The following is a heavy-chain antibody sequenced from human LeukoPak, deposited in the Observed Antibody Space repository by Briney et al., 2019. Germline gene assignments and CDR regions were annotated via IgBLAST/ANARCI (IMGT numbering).Heavy chain of an antibody. CDR2: IYYSGST. J-gene: IGHJ6*02. CDR3: ARDIGQLWSQNYYYYGMDV. D-gene: IGHD5-18*01. CDR1: GGSISSSSYY. Sequence: SETLSLTCTVSGGSISSSSYYWGWIRQPPGKGLEWIGKIYYSGSTYYNSSLKSRVTISVDTSKNQFSLKLSSVTAADTAVYYCARDIGQLWSQNYYYYGMDVWGQGTTVTVSS. V-gene: IGHV4-39*02.